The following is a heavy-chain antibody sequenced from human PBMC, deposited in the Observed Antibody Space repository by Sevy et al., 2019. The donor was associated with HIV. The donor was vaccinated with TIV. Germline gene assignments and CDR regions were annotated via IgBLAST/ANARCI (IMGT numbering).Heavy chain of an antibody. J-gene: IGHJ4*02. D-gene: IGHD6-19*01. CDR3: ARVSGDYSSGWYGLDHFDY. CDR1: GFTFSSYW. CDR2: IKQDGSEK. Sequence: GGSLRLSCAASGFTFSSYWMSWVRQAPGKGLEWVANIKQDGSEKYYVDSVKGRFTISRDNARNSLYQQMNSLRAEDTAVYYCARVSGDYSSGWYGLDHFDYWGQGTLVTVSS. V-gene: IGHV3-7*03.